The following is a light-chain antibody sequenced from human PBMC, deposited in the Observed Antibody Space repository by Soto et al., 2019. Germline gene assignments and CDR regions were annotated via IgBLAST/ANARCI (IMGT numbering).Light chain of an antibody. CDR2: GAS. Sequence: EIVMTQSPATLSVSPGERATLSCRASQSVSSNLAWYQQKPGQAPRLLIYGASTRATGIPARFSGSGSGTEITLTISSSKSEDVAVYYCQQYNNWPPWTFGQGTKVEIK. V-gene: IGKV3-15*01. J-gene: IGKJ1*01. CDR1: QSVSSN. CDR3: QQYNNWPPWT.